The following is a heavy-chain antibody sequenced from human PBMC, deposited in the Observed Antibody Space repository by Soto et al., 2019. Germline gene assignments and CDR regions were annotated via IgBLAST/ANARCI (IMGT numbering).Heavy chain of an antibody. V-gene: IGHV4-30-4*01. CDR1: GGSISSGDYY. CDR2: IYYSGST. D-gene: IGHD3-3*01. J-gene: IGHJ5*02. Sequence: PSETLSLTWTVSGGSISSGDYYWSWIRQPPGKGLGWIGYIYYSGSTYYNPSLKSRVTISVDTSKNQFSLKLSSVTAADTAVYYCARGPLYYDFWSGYYTNNWFDPWGQGTLVTVSS. CDR3: ARGPLYYDFWSGYYTNNWFDP.